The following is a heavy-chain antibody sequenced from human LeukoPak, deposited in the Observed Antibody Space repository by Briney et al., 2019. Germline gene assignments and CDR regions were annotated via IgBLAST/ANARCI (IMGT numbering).Heavy chain of an antibody. CDR1: GVSINSYY. J-gene: IGHJ6*02. CDR2: IYYSGST. CDR3: ARDRSSSYYYYYGMDV. Sequence: SETLSLTCTVSGVSINSYYWSWIRQPPGKGLEWIGCIYYSGSTNQNPSLKSRLTISVDTSKNQFSLKLSSVTAADTAVYYCARDRSSSYYYYYGMDVWGLGTTVTVSS. V-gene: IGHV4-59*01. D-gene: IGHD6-13*01.